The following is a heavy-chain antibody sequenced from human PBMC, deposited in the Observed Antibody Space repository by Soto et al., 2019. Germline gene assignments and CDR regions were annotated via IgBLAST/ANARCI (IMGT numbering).Heavy chain of an antibody. CDR3: ARVLYYGSGSYSPYGMDV. D-gene: IGHD3-10*01. Sequence: QVQLVQSGAEVKKPGSSVKVSCKTSGVSFNNNGIGWVRQAPGHGLEWMGGVSPPFRTSDYARKFQGRISITAGASTGTVNMELRSLTSEDTAQYYCARVLYYGSGSYSPYGMDVWGQGTTVTVSS. CDR1: GVSFNNNG. V-gene: IGHV1-69*01. CDR2: VSPPFRTS. J-gene: IGHJ6*02.